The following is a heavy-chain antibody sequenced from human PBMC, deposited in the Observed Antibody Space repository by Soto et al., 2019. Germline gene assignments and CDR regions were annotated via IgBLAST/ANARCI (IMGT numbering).Heavy chain of an antibody. CDR3: ATEGGSCYPCYYGMDV. CDR1: GYTLTELS. D-gene: IGHD2-15*01. Sequence: ASVKVSCKVSGYTLTELSMHWVRQAPGKGLEWMGGFDPEDGETIYAQKFQGRVTMTEDTSTDTAYMELSSLRSEDTAVYYCATEGGSCYPCYYGMDVWGQGTTVTVSS. V-gene: IGHV1-24*01. CDR2: FDPEDGET. J-gene: IGHJ6*02.